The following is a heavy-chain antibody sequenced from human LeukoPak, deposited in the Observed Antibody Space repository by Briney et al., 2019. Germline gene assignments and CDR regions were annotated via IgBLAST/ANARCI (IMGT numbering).Heavy chain of an antibody. CDR1: GFTFSSYW. CDR2: IDSDGSTT. Sequence: GGSLRLSCAASGFTFSSYWMHWLRQAPGKGLVWVSRIDSDGSTTSYADSVKGRFTISRDNAKNTLYLQMNSLRAEDTAVYYCARDEQHLVPFDYWGQGTLVTVSS. V-gene: IGHV3-74*01. D-gene: IGHD6-13*01. J-gene: IGHJ4*02. CDR3: ARDEQHLVPFDY.